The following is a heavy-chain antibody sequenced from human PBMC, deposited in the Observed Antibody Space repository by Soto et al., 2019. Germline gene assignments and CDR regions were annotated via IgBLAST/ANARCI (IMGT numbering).Heavy chain of an antibody. CDR1: GGTFSSYA. V-gene: IGHV1-69*01. J-gene: IGHJ4*02. CDR2: SIPIFGTA. D-gene: IGHD3-22*01. CDR3: ARGGRRYDSSGYYLDY. Sequence: QVQLVQSGAEVKKPGSSVKVSCKASGGTFSSYAISWVRQAPGQGLEWMGGSIPIFGTANYAQKFQGRVTITADESTSTAYMELSSLRSEDTAVYYGARGGRRYDSSGYYLDYWGQGTLVTVSS.